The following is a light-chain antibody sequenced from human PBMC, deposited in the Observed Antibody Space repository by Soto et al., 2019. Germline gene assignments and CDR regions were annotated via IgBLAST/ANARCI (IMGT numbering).Light chain of an antibody. CDR1: QNIKNY. CDR2: ASS. Sequence: IQMTQSPSSLSASVGGRVTMTCRASQNIKNYLNWYQQKPGKAPKLLIYASSSLQSGVPSRFSGSGSGADFILTTSSLQSEDFATYYCQQSYSTPITFGQGTRLEIK. V-gene: IGKV1-39*01. CDR3: QQSYSTPIT. J-gene: IGKJ5*01.